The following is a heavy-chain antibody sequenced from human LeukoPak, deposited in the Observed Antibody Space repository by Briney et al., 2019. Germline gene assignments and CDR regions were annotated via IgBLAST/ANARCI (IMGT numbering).Heavy chain of an antibody. J-gene: IGHJ4*02. V-gene: IGHV4-4*03. Sequence: PPETLSLTCAVSGGFISSGNWWSWVRQPPGKGLEWIGEIYHSGSTNYNPSLKSRVTISVDKSKNQFSLNLSSVTAADTAVYYCARDPGYSGYQTFDYWGQGALVTVSS. CDR3: ARDPGYSGYQTFDY. CDR1: GGFISSGNW. CDR2: IYHSGST. D-gene: IGHD5-12*01.